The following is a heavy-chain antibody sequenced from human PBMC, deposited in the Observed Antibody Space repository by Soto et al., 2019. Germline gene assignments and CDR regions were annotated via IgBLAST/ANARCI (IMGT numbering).Heavy chain of an antibody. D-gene: IGHD3-22*01. CDR2: IFWNGDK. CDR3: SRRHRHISSAWDGEDY. J-gene: IGHJ4*02. V-gene: IGHV2-5*01. Sequence: SGPTLVNPTQTLTLTCTFSGFSLSASGVGVGWIRQPPGKALEWLAIIFWNGDKRYSPSLKNRLSISKDTSRNQVVLTMTNMDPVDTATYFCSRRHRHISSAWDGEDYWGQGTVVTVYS. CDR1: GFSLSASGVG.